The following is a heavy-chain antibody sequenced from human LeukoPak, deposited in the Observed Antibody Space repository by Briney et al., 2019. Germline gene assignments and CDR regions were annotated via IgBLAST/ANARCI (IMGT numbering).Heavy chain of an antibody. CDR3: ARVDHCYDSSSYPNDAFDI. CDR1: GGSMSNYY. V-gene: IGHV4-59*01. J-gene: IGHJ3*02. CDR2: IYYRGST. Sequence: SETLSLTCTVSGGSMSNYYWSWIRQPPGKGLEWIGYIYYRGSTNYNPSLKSRVTISVDTSKNQFSLKLSSVTAADTAVYYCARVDHCYDSSSYPNDAFDIWGQGTMVTVSS. D-gene: IGHD3-22*01.